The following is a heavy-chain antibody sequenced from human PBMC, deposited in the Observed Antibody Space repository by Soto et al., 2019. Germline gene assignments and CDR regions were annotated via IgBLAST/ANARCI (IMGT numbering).Heavy chain of an antibody. V-gene: IGHV1-8*01. CDR2: MNPNSGNT. Sequence: ASVKVSCKASGYTFTSYDINWVRQATGQGLEWMGWMNPNSGNTGYXXXXXXXXXXXXXTSXXTAYMELSSLRSEDTAGCFCARGVKRLKYYYYMDVWGKGTTVTVSS. J-gene: IGHJ6*03. CDR1: GYTFTSYD. D-gene: IGHD5-12*01. CDR3: ARGVKRLKYYYYMDV.